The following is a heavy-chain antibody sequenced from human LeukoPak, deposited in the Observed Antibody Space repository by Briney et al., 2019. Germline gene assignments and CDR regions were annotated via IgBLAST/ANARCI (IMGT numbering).Heavy chain of an antibody. V-gene: IGHV7-4-1*02. D-gene: IGHD2-2*01. CDR3: ARDADIVVVPAAVTRSHYYYYYYMDV. Sequence: ASVKVSCKASGYTFTIYAMNWVRQAPGQGLEWMGWINTNTGNPTYAQGFTGGFVFSLDTSVSTAYLQISSLKAEGTAVYYCARDADIVVVPAAVTRSHYYYYYYMDVWGKGTTVTVSS. CDR2: INTNTGNP. CDR1: GYTFTIYA. J-gene: IGHJ6*03.